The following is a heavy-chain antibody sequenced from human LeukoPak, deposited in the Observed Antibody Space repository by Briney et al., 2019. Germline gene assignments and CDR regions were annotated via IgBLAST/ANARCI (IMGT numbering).Heavy chain of an antibody. Sequence: GGSLRLSCAASGFIFTNAWMNWVRQAPGKGLEWVAVISYDGSNKYYADSVKGRFTISRDNSKNTLYLQMNSLRAEDTAVYYCARDQDIVVVPATGFQHWGQGTLVTVSS. J-gene: IGHJ1*01. CDR3: ARDQDIVVVPATGFQH. CDR2: ISYDGSNK. D-gene: IGHD2-2*01. V-gene: IGHV3-30-3*01. CDR1: GFIFTNAW.